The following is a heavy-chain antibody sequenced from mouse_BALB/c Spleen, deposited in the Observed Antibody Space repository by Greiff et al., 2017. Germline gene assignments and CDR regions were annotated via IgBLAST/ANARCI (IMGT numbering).Heavy chain of an antibody. CDR2: ISNGGGST. Sequence: EVKLMESGGGLVQPGGSLKLSCAASGFTFSSYTMSWVRQTPEKRLEWVAYISNGGGSTYYPDTVKGRFTISRDNAKNTLYLQMSSLKSEDTAMYYCARSRYGYDGAWFAYWGQGTLVTISA. CDR1: GFTFSSYT. D-gene: IGHD2-2*01. CDR3: ARSRYGYDGAWFAY. V-gene: IGHV5-12-2*01. J-gene: IGHJ3*01.